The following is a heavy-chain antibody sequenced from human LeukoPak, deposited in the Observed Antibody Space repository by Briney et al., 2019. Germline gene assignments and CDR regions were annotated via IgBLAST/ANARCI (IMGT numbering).Heavy chain of an antibody. V-gene: IGHV4-30-2*04. J-gene: IGHJ3*02. CDR2: SGST. Sequence: SGSTYYNPSLKSRVTISVDTSKNQFSLKLSSVTAADTAVYYCAREAHYYDSSGYPRGDAFDIWGQGTMVTVSS. D-gene: IGHD3-22*01. CDR3: AREAHYYDSSGYPRGDAFDI.